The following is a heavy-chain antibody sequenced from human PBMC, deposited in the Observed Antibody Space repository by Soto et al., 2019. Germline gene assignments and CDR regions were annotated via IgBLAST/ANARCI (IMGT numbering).Heavy chain of an antibody. Sequence: SLKVSCKDSGVTFRSYSISWVRHAPGQGLEWMGGIIPIFGTANYAQKFQGRVTITADESTSTAYMELSSLRSEDTAVYYCARRTTVTTPYYYYGMDVWGQGTTVTVSS. CDR3: ARRTTVTTPYYYYGMDV. CDR1: GVTFRSYS. D-gene: IGHD4-17*01. CDR2: IIPIFGTA. J-gene: IGHJ6*02. V-gene: IGHV1-69*13.